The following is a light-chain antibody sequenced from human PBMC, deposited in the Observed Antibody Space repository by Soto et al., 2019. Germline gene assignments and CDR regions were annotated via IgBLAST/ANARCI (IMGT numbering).Light chain of an antibody. Sequence: EIVMTQPPATLSVSPGERATLSCRASQSVSSKLAWFQQKPGQAPRLLIYDASSRATGIPDRFSGSGSGTDFTLTISRLEPEDFAVYYCQQYGSIPWTFGQGTKVDI. J-gene: IGKJ1*01. CDR1: QSVSSK. CDR2: DAS. CDR3: QQYGSIPWT. V-gene: IGKV3-20*01.